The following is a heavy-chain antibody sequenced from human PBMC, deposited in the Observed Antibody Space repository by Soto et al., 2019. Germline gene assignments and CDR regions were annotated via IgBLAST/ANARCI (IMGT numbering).Heavy chain of an antibody. J-gene: IGHJ5*02. CDR2: ISSSSSYT. D-gene: IGHD1-7*01. V-gene: IGHV3-11*06. CDR3: ARSTGTTYLDP. CDR1: GFTFSDYY. Sequence: PGGSLRLSCAASGFTFSDYYMSWIRQAPGKGLEWVSYISSSSSYTNYADSVKGRFTISRDNAKNSLYLQMNSLRAEDTAVYYCARSTGTTYLDPWGQGTLVTVSS.